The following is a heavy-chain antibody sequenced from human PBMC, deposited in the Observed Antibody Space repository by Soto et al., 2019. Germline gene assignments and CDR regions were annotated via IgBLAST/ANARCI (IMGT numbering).Heavy chain of an antibody. V-gene: IGHV2-5*01. CDR1: GFSLTTDEVG. D-gene: IGHD6-19*01. CDR3: AHRRRSNNGWYTFGF. Sequence: QITLKESGPTLVKPTQTLTLTCSFSGFSLTTDEVGVGWIRQPPGKALEWLAMIFGNDDKRYSPSLRSRLTLTKDTSRNQVVLTLTNMDPVDTATYYCAHRRRSNNGWYTFGFWGQGMLVTVSS. CDR2: IFGNDDK. J-gene: IGHJ4*02.